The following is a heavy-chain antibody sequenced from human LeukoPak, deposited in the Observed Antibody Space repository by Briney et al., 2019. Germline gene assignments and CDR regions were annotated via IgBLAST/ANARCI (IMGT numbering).Heavy chain of an antibody. CDR1: GYTFSSYW. J-gene: IGHJ4*02. CDR2: IYPGDSDT. Sequence: GESLRISCKGSGYTFSSYWVGWVRQMPGKGLEWMGIIYPGDSDTRYSPSLQGQVTISVDTSIGTAYLQWSSLKASDTAIYYCARQNDFRLDYWGQGTLVTVSS. D-gene: IGHD3-3*01. CDR3: ARQNDFRLDY. V-gene: IGHV5-51*01.